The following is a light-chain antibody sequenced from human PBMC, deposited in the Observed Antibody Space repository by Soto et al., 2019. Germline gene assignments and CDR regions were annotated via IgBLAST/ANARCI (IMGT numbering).Light chain of an antibody. V-gene: IGKV3-20*01. J-gene: IGKJ4*01. Sequence: ENVLTQSRGTPSLSPGERATLFCRASQSIRSSSLAWYQQKPGQAPRLLIYGGSSRATGIPDRFSGGGSGTDFSLTISRLETEDFSVYYCHQYGSSPLTFGGGTKVDI. CDR1: QSIRSSS. CDR3: HQYGSSPLT. CDR2: GGS.